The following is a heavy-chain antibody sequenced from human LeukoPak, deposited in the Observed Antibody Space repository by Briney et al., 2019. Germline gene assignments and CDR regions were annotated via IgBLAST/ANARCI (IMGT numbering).Heavy chain of an antibody. CDR1: GFTFGDYA. V-gene: IGHV3-49*04. D-gene: IGHD1-26*01. CDR3: ARDRIGSYYSYMDV. J-gene: IGHJ6*03. Sequence: GRSLRLSCTASGFTFGDYAMSWVRQAPGKGLEWVGFIRSKAYGGTTEYAASVKGRFTISRDDSKSIAYLQMNSLRAEDTAVYYCARDRIGSYYSYMDVWGKGTTVTVSS. CDR2: IRSKAYGGTT.